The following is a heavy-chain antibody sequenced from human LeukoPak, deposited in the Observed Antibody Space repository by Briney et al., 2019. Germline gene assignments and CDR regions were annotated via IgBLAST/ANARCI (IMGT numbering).Heavy chain of an antibody. CDR2: IIPIFGTA. CDR3: ATYQPSNSDAFDI. Sequence: SVKVSCKASGGTFSSYAISWVRQAPGQGLEWMGGIIPIFGTANYAQKFQGRVTITTDESTSTAYMELSSLRSDDTAVYYCATYQPSNSDAFDIWGQGTMVTVSS. J-gene: IGHJ3*02. V-gene: IGHV1-69*05. CDR1: GGTFSSYA. D-gene: IGHD2-2*01.